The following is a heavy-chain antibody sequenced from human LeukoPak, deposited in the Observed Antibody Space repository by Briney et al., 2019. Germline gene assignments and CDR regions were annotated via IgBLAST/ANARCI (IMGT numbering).Heavy chain of an antibody. CDR1: GGSVRSYW. Sequence: SETLSLTCDVSGGSVRSYWWGWVRQPAGKGMEWLGRIYSTGSTRFNPSLKSRLTLSIDTSPNQFSLKLTSVTAADTAVYFCARQGYTVSYYFLDYWSQGTLVTVSS. D-gene: IGHD1-26*01. V-gene: IGHV4-4*07. CDR2: IYSTGST. CDR3: ARQGYTVSYYFLDY. J-gene: IGHJ4*02.